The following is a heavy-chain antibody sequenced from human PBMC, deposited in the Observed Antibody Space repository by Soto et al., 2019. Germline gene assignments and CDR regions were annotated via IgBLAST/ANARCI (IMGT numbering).Heavy chain of an antibody. CDR2: INSDGSST. J-gene: IGHJ6*02. V-gene: IGHV3-74*01. CDR3: ARDSNDFWSGVGYYYGMDV. D-gene: IGHD3-3*01. Sequence: TGGSLRLSCAASGFTFSSYWMRWVSQAPGKGLVWVSRINSDGSSTSYADSVKGRFTISRDNAKNTLYLQMNSLRAEDTAVYYCARDSNDFWSGVGYYYGMDVWGQGTTVTVSS. CDR1: GFTFSSYW.